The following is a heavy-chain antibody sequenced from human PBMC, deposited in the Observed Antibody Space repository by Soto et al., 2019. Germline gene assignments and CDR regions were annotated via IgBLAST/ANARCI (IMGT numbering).Heavy chain of an antibody. CDR2: INHSGST. D-gene: IGHD2-15*01. V-gene: IGHV4-34*01. CDR3: ARVSGGSCCWFDP. J-gene: IGHJ5*02. Sequence: SETLSLTCAVYGGSFSGYYWSWIRQPPGKGLEWIGEINHSGSTNYNPSLKSRVTISVDTSKNQFSLKLSSVTAADTAVYYCARVSGGSCCWFDPWGQGTLVTVSS. CDR1: GGSFSGYY.